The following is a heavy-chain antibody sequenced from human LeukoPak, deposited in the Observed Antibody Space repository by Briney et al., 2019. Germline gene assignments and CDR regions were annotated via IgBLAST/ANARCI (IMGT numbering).Heavy chain of an antibody. CDR2: IYYSGST. Sequence: KSSETLSLTCTVSGGSISSSSYYWGWIRQPPGKGLEWIVSIYYSGSTYYNPSLKSRVTISVDTSKNQFSLKLSSVTAADTAVYYCVRDILTGFGQGNWFDPWGQGTLVTVSS. CDR3: VRDILTGFGQGNWFDP. J-gene: IGHJ5*02. CDR1: GGSISSSSYY. D-gene: IGHD3-9*01. V-gene: IGHV4-39*07.